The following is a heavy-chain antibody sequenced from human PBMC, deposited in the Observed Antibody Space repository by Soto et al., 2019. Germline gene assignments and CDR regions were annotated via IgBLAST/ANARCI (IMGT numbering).Heavy chain of an antibody. CDR1: GFTFGGSA. Sequence: AGSLRLSCAASGFTFGGSAMHWVRQASGKGLEWVGHIRSKTNSYATAYAESVKGRFTISRDDSMNTAYLQMNSLKTEDPGVYSCTRPTDDVQSLVVPTDYNFDYWGQGTLVTVSS. CDR2: IRSKTNSYAT. J-gene: IGHJ4*02. V-gene: IGHV3-73*01. CDR3: TRPTDDVQSLVVPTDYNFDY. D-gene: IGHD6-19*01.